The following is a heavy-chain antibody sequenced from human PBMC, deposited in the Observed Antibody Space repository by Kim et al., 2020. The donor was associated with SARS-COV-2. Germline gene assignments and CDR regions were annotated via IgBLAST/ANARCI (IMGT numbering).Heavy chain of an antibody. CDR2: ISGGGVNK. CDR3: AKVVVMDDYNYYYYYGM. D-gene: IGHD4-4*01. Sequence: GGSLRLSCAASGFAFSSYAMSWVRQAPGKGLEWASVISGGGVNKFYADSVRGRFTISRDNSKNTLYLQMNSLRDEDTALYYCAKVVVMDDYNYYYYYGM. J-gene: IGHJ6*01. CDR1: GFAFSSYA. V-gene: IGHV3-23*01.